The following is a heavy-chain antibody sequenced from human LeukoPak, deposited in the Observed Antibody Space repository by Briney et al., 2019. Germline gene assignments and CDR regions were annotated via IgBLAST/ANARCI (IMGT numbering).Heavy chain of an antibody. CDR1: GFTFSSYW. CDR3: ARGRDGHYFDY. V-gene: IGHV3-7*01. J-gene: IGHJ4*02. Sequence: GGSLRLSCAASGFTFSSYWMSWVRQAPGKGLEWVANIKQDGSQKYDVDSVKGRFTISRDNAKNSLYLQMNSLRAEDTAVYYCARGRDGHYFDYWGQGTLVTVSS. CDR2: IKQDGSQK. D-gene: IGHD4-17*01.